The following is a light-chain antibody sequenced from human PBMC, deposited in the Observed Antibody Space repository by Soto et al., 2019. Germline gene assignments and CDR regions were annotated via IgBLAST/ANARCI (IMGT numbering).Light chain of an antibody. J-gene: IGKJ3*01. CDR1: ERIYSAY. CDR3: LQYDTSPFT. V-gene: IGKV3-20*01. CDR2: GAS. Sequence: VLTQSAGTVSLSRGERATLSCRASERIYSAYLAWYQQKPGQTPRLLIYGASNRATGIPDRFSGSGSGTDFTLTISRLEPEDFAVYYCLQYDTSPFTFGPGTKVAI.